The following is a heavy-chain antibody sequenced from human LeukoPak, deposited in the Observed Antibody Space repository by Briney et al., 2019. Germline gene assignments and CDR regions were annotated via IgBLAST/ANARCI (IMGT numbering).Heavy chain of an antibody. CDR1: GFTFSSYG. CDR2: IWYDGSNK. D-gene: IGHD5-18*01. Sequence: GRSLRLSCAASGFTFSSYGMHWVRQAPGKGLEWVAVIWYDGSNKYYADSVKGRFTISRDNSKNTLYLQMNSLRAEDTAVYYCAKEGGYSYGYPRGYFDYWGQGTLVTVSS. J-gene: IGHJ4*02. V-gene: IGHV3-33*06. CDR3: AKEGGYSYGYPRGYFDY.